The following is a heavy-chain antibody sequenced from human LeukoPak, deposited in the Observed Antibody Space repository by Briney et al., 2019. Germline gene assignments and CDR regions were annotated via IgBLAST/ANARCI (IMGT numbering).Heavy chain of an antibody. CDR3: AKANWVSNADAVW. J-gene: IGHJ4*02. CDR1: GFSFSDYA. V-gene: IGHV3-23*01. CDR2: IRGGGEI. Sequence: GGSLRLSCAASGFSFSDYAMSWVRQAPARGPEWFSSIRGGGEIFYVDSVKGRFTLSRDDSRNTVYLQLNNLRVEDTAIYYCAKANWVSNADAVWWGQGTQVTVSS. D-gene: IGHD1-1*01.